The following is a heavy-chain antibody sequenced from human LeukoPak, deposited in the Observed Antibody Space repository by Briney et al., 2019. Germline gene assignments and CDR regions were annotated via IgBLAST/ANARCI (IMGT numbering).Heavy chain of an antibody. CDR2: IYYGGST. Sequence: SETLSLTCTVSGGSISSYYWSWIRQPPGKGLEWIGYIYYGGSTNYNPSLKSRVTISVDTSKNQFSLKLSSVTAADTAVYYCARVVSGWSPEDGWFDPWGQGTLVTVSS. CDR3: ARVVSGWSPEDGWFDP. J-gene: IGHJ5*02. V-gene: IGHV4-59*01. D-gene: IGHD6-19*01. CDR1: GGSISSYY.